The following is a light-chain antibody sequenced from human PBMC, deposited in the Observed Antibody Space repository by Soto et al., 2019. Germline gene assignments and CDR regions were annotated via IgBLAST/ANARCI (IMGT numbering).Light chain of an antibody. CDR3: LVIFTGVGEV. V-gene: IGLV7-46*01. CDR2: DTS. CDR1: TGAVTSDHW. J-gene: IGLJ1*01. Sequence: QAVVTQEPSLTVSPGGTVTLTSGSSTGAVTSDHWPHWFQQKPGQAPRTLIYDTSNKHSWTPARFSGSLLGGKAALTLSGAQPEDEADYYCLVIFTGVGEVFGTGTKLTVL.